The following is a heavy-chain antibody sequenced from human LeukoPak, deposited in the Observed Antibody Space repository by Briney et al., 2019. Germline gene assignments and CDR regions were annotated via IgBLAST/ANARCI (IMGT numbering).Heavy chain of an antibody. J-gene: IGHJ4*02. CDR2: TNSEGSST. V-gene: IGHV3-74*01. CDR3: ARDDILTGYNFDY. CDR1: GFTFSSYW. D-gene: IGHD3-9*01. Sequence: GGSLRLSCAASGFTFSSYWMHWVRQAPGKGLVWVSRTNSEGSSTNYADSVKGRFTISRDNAKNTLYLQMNSLRAEDTAVYYCARDDILTGYNFDYWGQGTLVTVSS.